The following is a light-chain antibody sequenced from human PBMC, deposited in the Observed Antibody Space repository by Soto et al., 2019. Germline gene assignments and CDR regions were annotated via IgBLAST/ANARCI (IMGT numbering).Light chain of an antibody. J-gene: IGKJ5*01. CDR1: QSFSSTY. CDR2: GAS. CDR3: QQYSSSPIT. Sequence: EMVSKPSPGAVALSQGERATLSCRASQSFSSTYLAWYQPIPGQAPRLLIYGASSRATGIPDRFSGGGSGTDFSLTISRLDPEDFAVYYCQQYSSSPITFGQGTRLEIK. V-gene: IGKV3-20*01.